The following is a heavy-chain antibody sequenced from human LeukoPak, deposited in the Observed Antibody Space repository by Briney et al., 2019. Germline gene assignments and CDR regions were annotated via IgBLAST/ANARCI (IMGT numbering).Heavy chain of an antibody. V-gene: IGHV1-69*13. CDR1: GGTFSSYA. CDR2: IIPIFGTA. CDR3: ARSRGYCSSTSCSLRPYYYSIDV. D-gene: IGHD2-2*01. Sequence: ASVKVSCKASGGTFSSYAISWVRQAPGQGLEWMGGIIPIFGTANYAQKFQGRVTITADESTSTAYMELSSLRSEDTAVYYCARSRGYCSSTSCSLRPYYYSIDVWGKGTTVTVSS. J-gene: IGHJ6*03.